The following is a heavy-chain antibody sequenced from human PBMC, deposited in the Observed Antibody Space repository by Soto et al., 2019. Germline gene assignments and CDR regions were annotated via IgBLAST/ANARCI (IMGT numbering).Heavy chain of an antibody. J-gene: IGHJ4*02. V-gene: IGHV1-8*01. CDR1: GYTFTSYD. CDR3: ARAYSSTWYEEGY. CDR2: MNPNSGKT. Sequence: VQLVQSGAEVKKPGASVKVSCKASGYTFTSYDINWVRQATGQGLEWMGCMNPNSGKTVYAQKFQARVTMTRDTSISTAYMELSGLRSEDTAVYYCARAYSSTWYEEGYWGQGTLVTVSS. D-gene: IGHD6-13*01.